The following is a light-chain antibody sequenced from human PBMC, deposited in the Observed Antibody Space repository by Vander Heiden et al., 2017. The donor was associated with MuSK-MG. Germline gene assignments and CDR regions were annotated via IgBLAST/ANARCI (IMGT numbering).Light chain of an antibody. V-gene: IGKV1-9*01. CDR3: RQVNSYPIN. J-gene: IGKJ4*01. CDR2: AAS. Sequence: DIRLTQSPSFLSASVGDRVTITCRASQGIYSYLAWYQQKPGKAPKLLIYAASTLQSGVPSRFSGSGSGTEFTLTISSLQPEDFATNYCRQVNSYPINFGGGTKVEIK. CDR1: QGIYSY.